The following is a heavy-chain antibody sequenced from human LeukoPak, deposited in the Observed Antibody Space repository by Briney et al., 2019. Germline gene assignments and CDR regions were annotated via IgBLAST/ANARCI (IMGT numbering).Heavy chain of an antibody. CDR3: ARAPANWGFPFDY. CDR2: TYYRSKWYN. CDR1: RDSISSNSAA. J-gene: IGHJ4*02. D-gene: IGHD7-27*01. V-gene: IGHV6-1*01. Sequence: SQTLPLTCAISRDSISSNSAAWDWISQSPSRGLEWLGRTYYRSKWYNDYSVSVKSGITINPAKYKNPLNLKLNSVTPEDTAVYYCARAPANWGFPFDYWGQGTLVTVSS.